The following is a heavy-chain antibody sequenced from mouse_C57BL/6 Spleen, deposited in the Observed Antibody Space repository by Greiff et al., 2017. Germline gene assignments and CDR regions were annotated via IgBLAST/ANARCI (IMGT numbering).Heavy chain of an antibody. V-gene: IGHV1-82*01. J-gene: IGHJ4*01. CDR3: ERSYDGYFLYAMDY. Sequence: QVQLQQSGPELVKPGASVKISCKASGYAFSSSWMNWVKQRPGKGLEWIGRIYPGDGDTNYKGKVKGKATLTADTSSSTAYMQLSSLTSEDSAVYFCERSYDGYFLYAMDYWGQGTSVTVSS. D-gene: IGHD2-3*01. CDR2: IYPGDGDT. CDR1: GYAFSSSW.